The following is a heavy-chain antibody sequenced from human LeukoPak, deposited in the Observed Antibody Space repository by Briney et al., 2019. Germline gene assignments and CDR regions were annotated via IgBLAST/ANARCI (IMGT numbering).Heavy chain of an antibody. J-gene: IGHJ4*02. CDR2: ISAYNGNT. Sequence: ASVKVSCKASGYTFTSYGISWVRQAPGQGLEWMGWISAYNGNTNYAQKLQGRVTMTTDTSTSTAYVELRSLRSDDTAVYYCARIGDGSYSALDYWGQGTLVTVSS. CDR1: GYTFTSYG. D-gene: IGHD1-26*01. CDR3: ARIGDGSYSALDY. V-gene: IGHV1-18*01.